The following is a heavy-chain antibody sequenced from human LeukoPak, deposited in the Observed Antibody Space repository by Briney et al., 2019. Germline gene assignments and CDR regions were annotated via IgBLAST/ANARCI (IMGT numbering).Heavy chain of an antibody. J-gene: IGHJ4*02. CDR3: ARGGVTMIVPIL. D-gene: IGHD3-22*01. CDR2: IKQDGSQE. CDR1: RFTLSTYW. Sequence: GGSLRLSCAASRFTLSTYWMSWVRQAPGKGLEWVAHIKQDGSQEYYVDSVKGRFTISRDSAKNSLYLQMNSLRAEDTAVYYCARGGVTMIVPILWGQGTLVTVSS. V-gene: IGHV3-7*03.